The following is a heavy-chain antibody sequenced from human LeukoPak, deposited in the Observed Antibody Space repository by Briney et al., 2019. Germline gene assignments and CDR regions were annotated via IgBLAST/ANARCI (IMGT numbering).Heavy chain of an antibody. Sequence: GGSLRLSCAASGFTFDDYTMHWVRQAPGKGLGGASLISWDGGSAYYADSVKGRFTISRDNSKNSLYLQMNSLRTEDTALYYCAKDKSGSYWGFFDYWGQGTLVTVSS. V-gene: IGHV3-43*01. J-gene: IGHJ4*02. CDR2: ISWDGGSA. CDR3: AKDKSGSYWGFFDY. D-gene: IGHD1-26*01. CDR1: GFTFDDYT.